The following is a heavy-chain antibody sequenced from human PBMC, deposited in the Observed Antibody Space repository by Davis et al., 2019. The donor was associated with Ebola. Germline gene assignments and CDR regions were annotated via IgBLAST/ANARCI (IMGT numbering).Heavy chain of an antibody. V-gene: IGHV3-30*02. CDR3: AKDYLDV. D-gene: IGHD1-26*01. CDR2: IWYDGSRK. J-gene: IGHJ6*02. CDR1: GFNFRSYG. Sequence: GESLKISCAASGFNFRSYGMHWVRQAPDKGLEWVAVIWYDGSRKYYGDSVKGRFTISRDNSNNLLYLQMNSLRAEDTAVYYCAKDYLDVWGQGTTVTVSS.